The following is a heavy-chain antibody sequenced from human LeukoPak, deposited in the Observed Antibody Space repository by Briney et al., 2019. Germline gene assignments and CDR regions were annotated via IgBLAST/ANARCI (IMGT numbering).Heavy chain of an antibody. CDR2: ISTSGGT. V-gene: IGHV4-61*02. Sequence: RTSETLSLTCSVSGGSISSGIYYWSWIRQPAGKGLGWIGRISTSGGTNYNPSLKSRVTISIDTSKSQFSLKLNSVTAADTAVYYCARAADGCSDASCYGYWGQGTLVTVSS. CDR1: GGSISSGIYY. D-gene: IGHD2-2*01. J-gene: IGHJ4*02. CDR3: ARAADGCSDASCYGY.